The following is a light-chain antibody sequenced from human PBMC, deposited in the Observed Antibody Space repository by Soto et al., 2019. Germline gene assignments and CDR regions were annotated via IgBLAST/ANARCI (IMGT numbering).Light chain of an antibody. CDR3: TSFTTSSIWV. Sequence: QSVLTQPAYVSGSPGQSITISCTGTSSDVGIYNYVSWYQQHPGKAPKLIICEVYNRPSGVSNRFSGSKSGNTASLTISGLRPEDEADYYCTSFTTSSIWVFGGGTQVTVL. CDR2: EVY. V-gene: IGLV2-14*01. CDR1: SSDVGIYNY. J-gene: IGLJ3*02.